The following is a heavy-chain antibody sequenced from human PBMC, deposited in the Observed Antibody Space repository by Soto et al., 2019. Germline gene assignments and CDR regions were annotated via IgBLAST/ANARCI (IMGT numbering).Heavy chain of an antibody. Sequence: GESLKISCKASGYIFIDYWIGWVHQMPGKGLEWMGIVYPRDSYTRYSPSFQGQVTISADRSTGTAFLQWRSLTASDTDLYYCARPPLPGYSIHFNSWGQGTLVTVSS. CDR3: ARPPLPGYSIHFNS. D-gene: IGHD2-15*01. J-gene: IGHJ4*02. CDR2: VYPRDSYT. CDR1: GYIFIDYW. V-gene: IGHV5-51*07.